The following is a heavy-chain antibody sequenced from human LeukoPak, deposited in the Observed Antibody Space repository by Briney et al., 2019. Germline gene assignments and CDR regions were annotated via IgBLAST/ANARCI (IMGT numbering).Heavy chain of an antibody. Sequence: PGGSLRLPCAASGFTFSNYWMSWARQAPGKGLEWVANIKQDGSEKYYVDSVKGRFTISRDNAKNSLYLQMNSLRAEDTAIYYCARAAKTYDYWGQGTLVTVSS. CDR2: IKQDGSEK. V-gene: IGHV3-7*01. CDR3: ARAAKTYDY. CDR1: GFTFSNYW. J-gene: IGHJ4*02.